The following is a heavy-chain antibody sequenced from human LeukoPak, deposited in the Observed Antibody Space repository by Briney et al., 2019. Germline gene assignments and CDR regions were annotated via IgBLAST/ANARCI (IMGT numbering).Heavy chain of an antibody. D-gene: IGHD4-17*01. CDR2: IKQDGSEK. Sequence: GPLRLSCAASGFNFGSNWMSWVRQAPGKGLEWVANIKQDGSEKYYVDSVKGRFTISRDNAKNSLYLQMNSLRAEDTAVYYCAREGPSVTPYYWGQGTLVTVSS. CDR1: GFNFGSNW. CDR3: AREGPSVTPYY. J-gene: IGHJ4*02. V-gene: IGHV3-7*01.